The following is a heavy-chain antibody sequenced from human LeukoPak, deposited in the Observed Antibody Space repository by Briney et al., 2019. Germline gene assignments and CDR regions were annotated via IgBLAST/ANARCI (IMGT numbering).Heavy chain of an antibody. D-gene: IGHD3-3*01. J-gene: IGHJ4*02. V-gene: IGHV3-23*01. CDR1: GFSFSSYP. Sequence: QSGGSLRLSCAASGFSFSSYPMTWVRRAPGKGLEWVSSISPSGGSTYYADSVKGRFTISRDNSKNTLYLQMNSLRAEDTAVYYCARDIRFLEWLFDYWGQGTLVTVSS. CDR3: ARDIRFLEWLFDY. CDR2: ISPSGGST.